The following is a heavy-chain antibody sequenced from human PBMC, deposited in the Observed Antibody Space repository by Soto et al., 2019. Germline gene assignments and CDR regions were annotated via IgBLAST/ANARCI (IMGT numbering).Heavy chain of an antibody. CDR3: ARDLSVGSGYYLGYYYGMDV. D-gene: IGHD3-3*01. CDR2: IYYSGSP. Sequence: KLSLTYTVSGGSPSRCGSYWSWIRQQTRKGLARLGYIYYSGSPYYNTSLKSPVTITVDTSKHQFSLKLSSVTAADTAVYYCARDLSVGSGYYLGYYYGMDVWCQGTTVT. V-gene: IGHV4-31*01. J-gene: IGHJ6*02. CDR1: GGSPSRCGSY.